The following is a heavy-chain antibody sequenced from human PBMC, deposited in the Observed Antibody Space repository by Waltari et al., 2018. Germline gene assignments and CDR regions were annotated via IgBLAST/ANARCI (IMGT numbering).Heavy chain of an antibody. J-gene: IGHJ5*02. CDR3: ARGSSITIFGVVIEDWFDP. D-gene: IGHD3-3*01. Sequence: QVQLVQSGAEVKKPGASVKVSCQASGYTFTSYDLNWVRQATGQGLERMGWMNPNSGNTGYAQKYQGRGTITRNTSISKAYMELSSLRSEDTAVYYRARGSSITIFGVVIEDWFDPWGQGTLVTVSS. CDR2: MNPNSGNT. CDR1: GYTFTSYD. V-gene: IGHV1-8*01.